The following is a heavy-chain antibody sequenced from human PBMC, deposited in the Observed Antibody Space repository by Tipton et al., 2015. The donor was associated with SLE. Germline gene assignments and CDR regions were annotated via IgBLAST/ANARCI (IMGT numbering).Heavy chain of an antibody. CDR1: GGSFSGYY. V-gene: IGHV4-34*01. J-gene: IGHJ4*02. CDR2: INHSGST. Sequence: TLSLTCAVYGGSFSGYYWSWIRQPPGKGLEWIGEINHSGSTNYNPSLKSRVTISVDKSKNQFSLKLSSVTAADTAVYYCARGIAVDYWGQGTLVTVSS. CDR3: ARGIAVDY. D-gene: IGHD2-21*01.